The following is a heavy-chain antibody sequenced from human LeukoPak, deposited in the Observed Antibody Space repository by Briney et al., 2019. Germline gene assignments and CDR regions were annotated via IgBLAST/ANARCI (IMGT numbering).Heavy chain of an antibody. CDR2: INHSGST. CDR1: GGSFSGYY. J-gene: IGHJ1*01. D-gene: IGHD1-26*01. CDR3: ARDNSIVGATTARYFQH. Sequence: SETLSLTCAVYGGSFSGYYWSWIRQPPGKGLEWIGEINHSGSTNYNPSLKSRVTMSVDTSKNQFSLKLNSVTAADTAVYYCARDNSIVGATTARYFQHWGQGTLVTVSS. V-gene: IGHV4-34*01.